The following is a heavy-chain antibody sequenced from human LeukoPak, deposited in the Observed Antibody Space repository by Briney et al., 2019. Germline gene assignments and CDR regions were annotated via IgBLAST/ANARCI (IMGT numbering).Heavy chain of an antibody. D-gene: IGHD1-26*01. Sequence: PGGSLRLSCAASGFTFDDYAMHWVRQAPGKGLEWVSGISWNSGSIGYADSVKGRFTISRDNAKNSLYLQMNSLRAEDTALYYCAKGLVGATYAVDYWGQGTLVTVSS. CDR2: ISWNSGSI. CDR1: GFTFDDYA. CDR3: AKGLVGATYAVDY. J-gene: IGHJ4*02. V-gene: IGHV3-9*01.